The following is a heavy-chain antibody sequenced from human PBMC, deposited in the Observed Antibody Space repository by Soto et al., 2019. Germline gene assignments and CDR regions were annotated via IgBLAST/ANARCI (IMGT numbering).Heavy chain of an antibody. CDR2: IYHSGST. CDR1: GYSISSGYY. J-gene: IGHJ6*02. V-gene: IGHV4-38-2*02. Sequence: SDTLSLTCAVSGYSISSGYYWGWIRQPPGKGLEWIGEIYHSGSTNYNPSLKSRVTISLDKSKNQFSLKLTSVTAADSAVYYCARDDHIVVVPTSLGAMDVWGQGTTVTVSS. CDR3: ARDDHIVVVPTSLGAMDV. D-gene: IGHD2-2*01.